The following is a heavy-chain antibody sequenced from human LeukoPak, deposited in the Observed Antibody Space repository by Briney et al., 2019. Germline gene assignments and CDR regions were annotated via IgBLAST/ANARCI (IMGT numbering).Heavy chain of an antibody. CDR3: ARGAEGYYYYGMDV. CDR1: GGSISSYY. Sequence: SETLSLTCTVSGGSISSYYWSWIRQPPGKGLEWIGYIYYSGSTNYNPSPKSRVTISVDTSKNRFSLKLSSVTAADTAVYYCARGAEGYYYYGMDVWGQGTTVTVSS. CDR2: IYYSGST. D-gene: IGHD1-26*01. J-gene: IGHJ6*02. V-gene: IGHV4-59*01.